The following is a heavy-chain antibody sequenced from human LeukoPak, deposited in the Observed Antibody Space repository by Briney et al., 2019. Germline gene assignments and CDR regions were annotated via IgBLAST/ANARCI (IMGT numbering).Heavy chain of an antibody. V-gene: IGHV4-34*01. Sequence: PSETLSLTCAVYGGSFSGYYWSWIRQPPGKGLEWIGEINHSGSTNYNPSLKSRVTISVDTSKNQFSLKLSSVTAADTAVYYCARETYCTNGVCYPHDAFDIWGQGTMVTVSS. J-gene: IGHJ3*02. CDR3: ARETYCTNGVCYPHDAFDI. CDR2: INHSGST. CDR1: GGSFSGYY. D-gene: IGHD2-8*01.